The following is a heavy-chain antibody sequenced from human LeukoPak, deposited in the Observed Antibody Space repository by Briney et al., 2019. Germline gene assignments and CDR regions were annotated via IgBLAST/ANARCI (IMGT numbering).Heavy chain of an antibody. CDR3: ARDPIRPYYYDSSGYGAFDI. D-gene: IGHD3-22*01. CDR1: GGSISSGSYY. J-gene: IGHJ3*02. Sequence: SDTLSLTCTVSGGSISSGSYYWSWIRKPAGEGLEWIGRIYTSGSTNYNPSLKSRVTISVDTSKNQFSLKLSSVTAADTAVYYCARDPIRPYYYDSSGYGAFDIWGQGTMVTVSS. V-gene: IGHV4-61*02. CDR2: IYTSGST.